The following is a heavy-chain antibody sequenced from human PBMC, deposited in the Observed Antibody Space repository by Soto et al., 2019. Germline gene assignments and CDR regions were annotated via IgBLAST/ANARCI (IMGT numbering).Heavy chain of an antibody. Sequence: QLQLQESGPGLVKPSETLSLTCTVSGGSISSSSYYWGWIRQPPGKGLEWIGSIYYSGSTYYNPSIKSRVTISVDTSKNQFSLKLSSVTAADTAVYYCARVILWFGEPLGAFDIWGQGTMVTVSS. J-gene: IGHJ3*02. CDR3: ARVILWFGEPLGAFDI. CDR2: IYYSGST. V-gene: IGHV4-39*01. CDR1: GGSISSSSYY. D-gene: IGHD3-10*01.